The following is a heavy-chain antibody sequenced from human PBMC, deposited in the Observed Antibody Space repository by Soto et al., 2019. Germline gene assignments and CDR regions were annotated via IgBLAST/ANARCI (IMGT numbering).Heavy chain of an antibody. V-gene: IGHV3-74*01. Sequence: EVQLVESGGGLVQPGGSLRLACAASGFTFSTYGMHWVRQAPGKGLVWVSRIKSDGSVTTYAGFVEGRFTISRDNAKNTLFLEMNSLRAEDTAVYFCARGNMIRGVMIRSYNWFDAWGLGTLVTVYS. CDR1: GFTFSTYG. J-gene: IGHJ5*02. CDR2: IKSDGSVT. D-gene: IGHD3-10*01. CDR3: ARGNMIRGVMIRSYNWFDA.